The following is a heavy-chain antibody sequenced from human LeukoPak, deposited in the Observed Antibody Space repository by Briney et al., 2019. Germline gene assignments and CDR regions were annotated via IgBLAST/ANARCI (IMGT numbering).Heavy chain of an antibody. V-gene: IGHV3-48*03. Sequence: PGGSLRLSCAASGFTFSSYEMNWVRQAPGKGLEWVSYISSSSSTIYYAVSVKSRITINPDTSKNQFSLQLNSVTPEDTAVYYCARVVGYYDSTPLAFDIWGQGTMVTVSS. J-gene: IGHJ3*02. D-gene: IGHD3-22*01. CDR1: GFTFSSYE. CDR3: ARVVGYYDSTPLAFDI. CDR2: ISSSSSTI.